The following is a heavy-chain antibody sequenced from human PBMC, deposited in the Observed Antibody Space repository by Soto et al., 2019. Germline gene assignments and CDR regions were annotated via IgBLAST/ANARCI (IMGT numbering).Heavy chain of an antibody. CDR1: GDTFSSYA. Sequence: SVKVSCKASGDTFSSYAISWVRQAPGQGLEWMGGIIPFFDTANYAQQFQGRVTITADESTSTAYMELSSLRSEDTAVYYCARDRRGVWAKGYYGMDVWGQGTTVTVS. V-gene: IGHV1-69*13. J-gene: IGHJ6*02. CDR3: ARDRRGVWAKGYYGMDV. CDR2: IIPFFDTA. D-gene: IGHD2-8*01.